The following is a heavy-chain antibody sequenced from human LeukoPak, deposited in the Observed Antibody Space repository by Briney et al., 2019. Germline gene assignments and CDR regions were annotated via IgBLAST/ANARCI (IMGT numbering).Heavy chain of an antibody. CDR1: GVSISINY. V-gene: IGHV4-59*08. D-gene: IGHD3-16*01. CDR2: ITDSGRI. CDR3: ARLPPHYSSTWGFFDN. Sequence: PSEPLSLTCTVSGVSISINYWTRIRQTPGNGLEWIAYITDSGRIKCNPSLESRVTISKDMSKNQFSLKLSSMTAADTAVYYCARLPPHYSSTWGFFDNWGQGTLVTVSS. J-gene: IGHJ4*02.